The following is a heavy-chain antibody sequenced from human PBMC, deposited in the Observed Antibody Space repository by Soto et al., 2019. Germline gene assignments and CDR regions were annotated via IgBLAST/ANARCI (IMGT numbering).Heavy chain of an antibody. CDR1: GFTFSNYW. J-gene: IGHJ5*02. CDR2: IKFDGTST. Sequence: EAQLVQSGGGLVQPGGSMRLSCAASGFTFSNYWMHWVRQAPGKGLVWVSSIKFDGTSTYYADSVRGRFTLSRDNAKNTLYLQMNSLSAEDTAVYYCVRDSARIVVVPPVDGDNWLDPWGQGTLVTVSS. CDR3: VRDSARIVVVPPVDGDNWLDP. V-gene: IGHV3-74*01. D-gene: IGHD2-2*01.